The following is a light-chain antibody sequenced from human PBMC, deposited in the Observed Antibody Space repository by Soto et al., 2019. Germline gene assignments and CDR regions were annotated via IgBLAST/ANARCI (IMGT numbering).Light chain of an antibody. CDR2: GAS. Sequence: EIEMTQSPATLSVSPGESATLSCRASQSIGTNLTWYHQKPGQAPRLLIYGASTRPTGIPARFSGSGSGTDFTLTISSLQSEDFAVYYCQQYNKWPRTFGQGTKVEIK. V-gene: IGKV3-15*01. CDR1: QSIGTN. CDR3: QQYNKWPRT. J-gene: IGKJ1*01.